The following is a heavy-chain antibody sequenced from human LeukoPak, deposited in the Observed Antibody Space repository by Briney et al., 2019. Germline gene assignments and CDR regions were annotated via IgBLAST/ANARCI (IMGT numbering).Heavy chain of an antibody. D-gene: IGHD1-1*01. CDR1: GFTFSTYW. CDR3: ARRETTGTTWWFDP. J-gene: IGHJ5*02. Sequence: GGSLRLSCAASGFTFSTYWMHWVRQAPGKGLVWVSRINSDGSSANYADSVKGRFTISRDNAKDTLYLQMNSLRVGDTAVYYCARRETTGTTWWFDPWGQGTLVTVSS. CDR2: INSDGSSA. V-gene: IGHV3-74*01.